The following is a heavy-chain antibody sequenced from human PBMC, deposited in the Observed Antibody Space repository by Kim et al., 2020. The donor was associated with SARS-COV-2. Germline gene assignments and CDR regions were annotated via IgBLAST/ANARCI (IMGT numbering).Heavy chain of an antibody. J-gene: IGHJ5*02. CDR3: ARVSVSFKDPFDP. V-gene: IGHV5-51*01. Sequence: GESLKISCKVSGTRFTNYWIGWVRQMPGKGLEWMGVIFLGDSDTRYSPSFQGQVNISADKFIFTAYLQWSSLKASDTAMYYCARVSVSFKDPFDPWGQGTLVTVSS. D-gene: IGHD1-26*01. CDR2: IFLGDSDT. CDR1: GTRFTNYW.